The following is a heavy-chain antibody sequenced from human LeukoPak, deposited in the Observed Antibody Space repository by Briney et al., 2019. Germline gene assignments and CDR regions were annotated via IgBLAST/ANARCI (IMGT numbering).Heavy chain of an antibody. V-gene: IGHV3-23*01. J-gene: IGHJ4*02. CDR1: GFTFSDSA. CDR2: ISASGVST. CDR3: AKRVVYYFDY. Sequence: PGGSLRLSCAASGFTFSDSAMTWVRQAPGKGLEWVSLISASGVSTYYADSVKGRFTISRDNSKNTLYLQMNSLRAEDTAIYYCAKRVVYYFDYWGRGTLVTVSS. D-gene: IGHD2-8*02.